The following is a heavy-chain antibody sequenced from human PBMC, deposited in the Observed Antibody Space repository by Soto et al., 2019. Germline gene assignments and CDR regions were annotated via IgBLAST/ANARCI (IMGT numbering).Heavy chain of an antibody. D-gene: IGHD4-17*01. CDR2: ISAYNGNT. V-gene: IGHV1-18*01. CDR3: ARDAKYGDYDAFDI. J-gene: IGHJ3*02. CDR1: GYTFTSXG. Sequence: ASVKVSCKASGYTFTSXGISWVRQAPGQGLEWMGWISAYNGNTNYAQKLQGRVTMTTDTSTSTAYMELRSLRSDDTAVYYCARDAKYGDYDAFDIWGQGTMVTVSS.